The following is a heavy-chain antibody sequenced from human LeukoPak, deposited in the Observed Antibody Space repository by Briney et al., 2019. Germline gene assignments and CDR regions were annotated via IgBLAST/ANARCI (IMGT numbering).Heavy chain of an antibody. D-gene: IGHD3-10*01. CDR2: ISSSGSTI. Sequence: QTGGSLRLSCAASGFTFSSYEMNWVRQAPGKGLEWVSYISSSGSTIYYADSVKGRFTISRDNAKNSLYLQMNSLRAEDTAVYYCVSYYTFDYWGQGALVTVSS. CDR3: VSYYTFDY. J-gene: IGHJ4*02. CDR1: GFTFSSYE. V-gene: IGHV3-48*03.